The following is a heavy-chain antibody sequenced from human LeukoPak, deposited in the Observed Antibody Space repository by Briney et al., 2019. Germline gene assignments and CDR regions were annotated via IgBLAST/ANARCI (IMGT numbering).Heavy chain of an antibody. D-gene: IGHD4-17*01. CDR3: ARFYDYGDYGFRSGMVY. Sequence: GASVKVSCKASGYTFTNYAMNWVRQAPGQGLEWMGWINTNTGNPTYAQDFTGRFVFSLDTSVTTAYLQIRSLKAEDTAVYYCARFYDYGDYGFRSGMVYWGQGTLVTVSS. CDR2: INTNTGNP. J-gene: IGHJ4*02. V-gene: IGHV7-4-1*01. CDR1: GYTFTNYA.